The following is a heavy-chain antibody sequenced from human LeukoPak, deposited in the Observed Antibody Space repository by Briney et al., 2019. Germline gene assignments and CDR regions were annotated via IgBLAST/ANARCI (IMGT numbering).Heavy chain of an antibody. CDR3: ARDKDYSNYYDYYYYMDV. CDR1: GFTFSSYG. J-gene: IGHJ6*03. CDR2: IWYDGSNK. V-gene: IGHV3-33*01. Sequence: GGSLRLSCAASGFTFSSYGMHWVRQAPGKGLEWVAVIWYDGSNKYYVDSVKGRFTISRDNSKNTLYLQMNSLRAEDTAVYYCARDKDYSNYYDYYYYMDVWGKGTTVTVSS. D-gene: IGHD4-11*01.